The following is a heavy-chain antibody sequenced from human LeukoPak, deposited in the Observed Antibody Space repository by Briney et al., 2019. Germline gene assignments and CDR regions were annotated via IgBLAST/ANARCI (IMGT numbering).Heavy chain of an antibody. CDR3: ARDGVNNYFDY. CDR1: GYSISSGYY. Sequence: RAAETLSLTCAVSGYSISSGYYWGWSRQPAGGGLGWIGSIYHSGSTYYNASLKSRFTISIDTSKNQFSLKLSSVTAADTAVYYCARDGVNNYFDYWGQGTLVTVSS. D-gene: IGHD2/OR15-2a*01. CDR2: IYHSGST. J-gene: IGHJ4*02. V-gene: IGHV4-38-2*02.